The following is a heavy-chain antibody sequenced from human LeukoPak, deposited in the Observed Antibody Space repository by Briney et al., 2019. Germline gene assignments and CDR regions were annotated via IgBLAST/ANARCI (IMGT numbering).Heavy chain of an antibody. CDR2: IIPIFGTA. D-gene: IGHD6-19*01. Sequence: GASVKVSCKASGGTFSSYAISWVRQAPGQGLEWMGGIIPIFGTANYAQKFQGRVTITADKSTSTAYMELSSLRSEDTAVYYCARDSVAGTPPYYYHYYMDVWGKGTTVTVSS. CDR1: GGTFSSYA. J-gene: IGHJ6*03. CDR3: ARDSVAGTPPYYYHYYMDV. V-gene: IGHV1-69*06.